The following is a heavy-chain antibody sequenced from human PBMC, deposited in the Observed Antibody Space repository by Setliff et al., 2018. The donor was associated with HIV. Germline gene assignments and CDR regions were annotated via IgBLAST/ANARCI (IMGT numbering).Heavy chain of an antibody. CDR1: GGSISGGSYY. J-gene: IGHJ6*03. D-gene: IGHD5-18*01. CDR2: IDTSGST. Sequence: SETLSLTCTVSGGSISGGSYYWGWIRQPAGKGLEWIGRIDTSGSTNYNPSLNSRVTMSVDTSKNQFSLNLSSVTAADTAVYYFAGGYSSPSYYYYYMDVWGKGTPVTVSS. V-gene: IGHV4-61*02. CDR3: AGGYSSPSYYYYYMDV.